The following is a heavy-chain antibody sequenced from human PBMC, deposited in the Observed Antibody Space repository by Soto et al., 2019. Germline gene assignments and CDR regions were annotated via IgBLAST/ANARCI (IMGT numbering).Heavy chain of an antibody. V-gene: IGHV1-3*01. J-gene: IGHJ4*02. CDR3: AKSGSLDY. CDR1: GYTFISYP. D-gene: IGHD1-26*01. Sequence: VQLVQSGAEVKKPGASVRISCKASGYTFISYPIHWVRQAPGQRLECMGWINPANGDTRYSQKFQGRVTMTRDTSATTAYMDLNSLIPDDTAIYYCAKSGSLDYWGQGTPITVSS. CDR2: INPANGDT.